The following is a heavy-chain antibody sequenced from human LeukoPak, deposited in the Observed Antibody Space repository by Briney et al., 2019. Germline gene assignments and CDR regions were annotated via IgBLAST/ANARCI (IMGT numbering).Heavy chain of an antibody. CDR2: INPNSGGT. Sequence: ASVKVSCKASGFTFTGRYMHWVRQAPGQGLEWMGWINPNSGGTIYAQKFQGRVTMTRDTSISTAYMELSRLRSDDTAVYYCARDAVATIVDYYYYMDVWGKGTTVTVSS. CDR3: ARDAVATIVDYYYYMDV. V-gene: IGHV1-2*02. CDR1: GFTFTGRY. D-gene: IGHD5-12*01. J-gene: IGHJ6*03.